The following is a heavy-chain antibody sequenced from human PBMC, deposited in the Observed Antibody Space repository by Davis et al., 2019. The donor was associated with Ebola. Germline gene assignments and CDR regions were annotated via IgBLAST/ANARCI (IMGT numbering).Heavy chain of an antibody. J-gene: IGHJ6*02. V-gene: IGHV3-30*18. Sequence: GESLKISCAASGFTFSSYGMHWVRQAPGKGLEWVAVISYYGSNKYYADSVKGRFTISRDNSKNTLYLQMNSLRAEDTAVYYCAKGRGPYYYYGMDVWGQGTTVTVSS. CDR1: GFTFSSYG. CDR3: AKGRGPYYYYGMDV. CDR2: ISYYGSNK. D-gene: IGHD3/OR15-3a*01.